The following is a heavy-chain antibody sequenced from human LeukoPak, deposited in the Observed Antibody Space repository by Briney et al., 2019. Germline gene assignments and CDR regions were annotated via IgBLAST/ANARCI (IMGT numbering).Heavy chain of an antibody. CDR1: GFTFSSYA. CDR3: AKIGYFDWLFSLVDL. D-gene: IGHD3-9*01. V-gene: IGHV3-23*01. J-gene: IGHJ5*02. Sequence: AGGSLRLSCAASGFTFSSYAMSWVRQAPGKGLEWVSAISGSGGSTYYADSVKGRFTISRDNSKNTLYLQMNSLRAEDTAVYYCAKIGYFDWLFSLVDLWGQGTLVTVSS. CDR2: ISGSGGST.